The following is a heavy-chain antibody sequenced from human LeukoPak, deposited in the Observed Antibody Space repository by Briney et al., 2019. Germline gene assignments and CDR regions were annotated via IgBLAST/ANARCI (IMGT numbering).Heavy chain of an antibody. D-gene: IGHD5-24*01. CDR3: ARCGYNRPQWFDP. CDR2: IYYSGST. V-gene: IGHV4-59*01. CDR1: GGSISSYY. J-gene: IGHJ5*02. Sequence: SETLSLTCTVSGGSISSYYWSWIRQPPGKGLEWIGYIYYSGSTNYNPYLKSRVTISVDTSKNQFSLKLSSVTAADTAVYYCARCGYNRPQWFDPWGQGTLVTVSS.